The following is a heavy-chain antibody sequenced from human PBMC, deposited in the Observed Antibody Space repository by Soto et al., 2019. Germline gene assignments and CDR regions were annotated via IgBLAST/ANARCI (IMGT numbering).Heavy chain of an antibody. D-gene: IGHD3-22*01. V-gene: IGHV3-30-3*01. J-gene: IGHJ4*02. Sequence: GGSLRLSCAATGFTFRSHAMNWVRQAPGKGLEWVSVISFDGSNKYYAESVRGRYTISRDNSKNVLYLDMNSLRPDDTAIYYCARAHGPYYDSSYYGLARNYFDYWGQEALVTVS. CDR3: ARAHGPYYDSSYYGLARNYFDY. CDR1: GFTFRSHA. CDR2: ISFDGSNK.